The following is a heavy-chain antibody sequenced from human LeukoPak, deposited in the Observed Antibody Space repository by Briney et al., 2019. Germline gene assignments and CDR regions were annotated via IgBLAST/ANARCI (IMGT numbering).Heavy chain of an antibody. Sequence: SETLSLTCTVSGGSISSYYWSWIRQPPGKGLEWIGEINHSGSTNYNPSLKSRVTISVDTSKNQFSLKLSSVTAADTAVYYCVRGYCSGGSCYSYYGMDVWGQGTTVTVSS. V-gene: IGHV4-34*01. J-gene: IGHJ6*02. D-gene: IGHD2-15*01. CDR1: GGSISSYY. CDR3: VRGYCSGGSCYSYYGMDV. CDR2: INHSGST.